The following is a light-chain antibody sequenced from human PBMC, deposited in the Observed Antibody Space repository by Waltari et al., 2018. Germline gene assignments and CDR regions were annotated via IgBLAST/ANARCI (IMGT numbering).Light chain of an antibody. J-gene: IGKJ1*01. CDR1: QSINKW. V-gene: IGKV1-5*03. CDR2: KAS. CDR3: QQYSSNPWT. Sequence: DIAMNQYPSTLSASVGDRLTLTCLASQSINKWLAWDQQKPGMAPKLLIYKASSLESGVPSRFSGSGSGTEFTLTISSLQPDDLATYFCQQYSSNPWTFGQGTKVEIK.